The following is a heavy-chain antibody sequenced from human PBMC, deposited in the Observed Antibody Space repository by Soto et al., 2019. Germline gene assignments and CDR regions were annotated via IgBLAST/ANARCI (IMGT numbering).Heavy chain of an antibody. Sequence: ASVKVSCKASGGTLSNYAIAWVRLAPGQGLEWVGGGIPIFSIMKYAQKFQDRVTFTADDSTNTAYMELSSLTSEDTAVYYCARVRTIVGVVNFDYWGQGTLVTVSS. J-gene: IGHJ4*02. CDR1: GGTLSNYA. CDR3: ARVRTIVGVVNFDY. D-gene: IGHD3-3*01. CDR2: GIPIFSIM. V-gene: IGHV1-69*13.